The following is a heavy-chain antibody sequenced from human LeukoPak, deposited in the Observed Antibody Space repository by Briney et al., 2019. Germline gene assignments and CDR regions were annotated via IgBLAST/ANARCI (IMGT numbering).Heavy chain of an antibody. CDR1: GGSISSYY. CDR2: IYYSGST. J-gene: IGHJ3*02. CDR3: ARVVVGATRRAFDI. Sequence: PSETLSLTCTVSGGSISSYYWSWIRQPPGKGLEWIGYIYYSGSTNYNPSLKSRVTISVDTSKNQFSLKLSSVTAADTAVYYCARVVVGATRRAFDIWGQGTMVTVSS. D-gene: IGHD1-26*01. V-gene: IGHV4-59*01.